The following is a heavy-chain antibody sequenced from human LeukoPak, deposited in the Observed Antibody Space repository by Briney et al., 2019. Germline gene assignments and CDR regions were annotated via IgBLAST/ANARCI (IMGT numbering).Heavy chain of an antibody. Sequence: AGGSLRLSCAASGFTFSDYYMSWIRQAPGKGLEWVSVLYRGGGTAYADSVKGRFTISRDNSKNTVYLQMNSLRAEDTAVYYCTRDVIYASEIYSYGDSWGQGTLVTVSS. V-gene: IGHV3-66*01. CDR2: LYRGGGT. J-gene: IGHJ4*02. D-gene: IGHD3-16*01. CDR1: GFTFSDYY. CDR3: TRDVIYASEIYSYGDS.